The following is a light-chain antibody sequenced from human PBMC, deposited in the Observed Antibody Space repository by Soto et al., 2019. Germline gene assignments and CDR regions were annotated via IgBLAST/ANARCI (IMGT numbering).Light chain of an antibody. CDR1: SSDVGGYNF. J-gene: IGLJ3*02. V-gene: IGLV2-11*01. CDR3: CSYAGVLV. Sequence: QSALTQPRSVSGSPGQSVTIACTGTSSDVGGYNFVSWYQQLPGKAPKLMIYDVSRRPSGVPDRLSGSKSGNTASLTISGLQAEDEADYYCCSYAGVLVFGGGTKLTVL. CDR2: DVS.